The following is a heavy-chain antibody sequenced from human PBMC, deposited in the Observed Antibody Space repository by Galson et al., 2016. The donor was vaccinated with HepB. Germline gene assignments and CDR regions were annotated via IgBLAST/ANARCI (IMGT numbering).Heavy chain of an antibody. J-gene: IGHJ6*02. CDR1: GGTFSRFA. D-gene: IGHD3-16*01. CDR2: MIPMLATA. Sequence: SVKVSCKASGGTFSRFAISWVRQAPGQGLEWMGGMIPMLATAHYAQRFQGRVTVSADESTSTAYMELSSLRSDDTAVYYCARGFWGKYETGYYHYAPDVWSQGTTVTVSS. V-gene: IGHV1-69*13. CDR3: ARGFWGKYETGYYHYAPDV.